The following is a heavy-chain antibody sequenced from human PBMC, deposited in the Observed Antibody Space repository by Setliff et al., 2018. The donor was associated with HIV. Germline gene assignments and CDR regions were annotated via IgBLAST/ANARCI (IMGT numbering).Heavy chain of an antibody. D-gene: IGHD2-2*01. CDR2: IYHSEST. Sequence: KPSETLSLTCAVSGYSISRGFYWGWIRQPPGKGLEWIGSIYHSESTYYSPSLKSRVTISVNTSKNQFSLNLSSVPAADAGVYYCARQFCTATSCSWPFDYWGQGTLVTVSS. V-gene: IGHV4-38-2*01. CDR1: GYSISRGFY. CDR3: ARQFCTATSCSWPFDY. J-gene: IGHJ4*02.